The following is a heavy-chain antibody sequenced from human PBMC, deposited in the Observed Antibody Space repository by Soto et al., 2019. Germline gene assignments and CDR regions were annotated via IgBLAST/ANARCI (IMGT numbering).Heavy chain of an antibody. V-gene: IGHV4-39*02. J-gene: IGHJ4*02. CDR2: IYYTGST. CDR3: ARMWFAELLYFHY. Sequence: SETLSLTCTVSGGSISSANYYWGWIRQPPGKGLEWIATIYYTGSTYYNPSLKSRVTISVDTSKNHFSLKLTSVTAADTAVYYCARMWFAELLYFHYCGPRTLLTVSS. D-gene: IGHD3-10*01. CDR1: GGSISSANYY.